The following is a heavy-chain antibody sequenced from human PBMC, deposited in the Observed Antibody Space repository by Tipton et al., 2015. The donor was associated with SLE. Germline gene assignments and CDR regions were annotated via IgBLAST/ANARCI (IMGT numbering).Heavy chain of an antibody. CDR2: IGSGGATR. Sequence: SLRLSCAASGFTFSDYYMSWIRQAPGKGLEWVSNIGSGGATRYYADSVKGRFIISRDNAKNSLYLQMNSLRAEDTAIYYCARDWEEDIFETGPTETYTWFDPWGQGTLVSVSS. J-gene: IGHJ5*02. CDR1: GFTFSDYY. V-gene: IGHV3-11*01. CDR3: ARDWEEDIFETGPTETYTWFDP. D-gene: IGHD1-7*01.